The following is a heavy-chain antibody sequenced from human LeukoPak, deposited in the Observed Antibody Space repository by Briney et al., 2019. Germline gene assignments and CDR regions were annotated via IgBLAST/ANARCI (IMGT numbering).Heavy chain of an antibody. V-gene: IGHV1-18*01. CDR3: ARVRLHYYDSSGYYLDC. Sequence: ASVKVSCKASGYTFTSYGISWVRQAPGQGLEWMGWISAYNGNTNYAQKLQGRVTMTTDTSTSTAYMELRSLRSDDTAVYYCARVRLHYYDSSGYYLDCWGQGTLVTVSS. J-gene: IGHJ4*02. CDR1: GYTFTSYG. D-gene: IGHD3-22*01. CDR2: ISAYNGNT.